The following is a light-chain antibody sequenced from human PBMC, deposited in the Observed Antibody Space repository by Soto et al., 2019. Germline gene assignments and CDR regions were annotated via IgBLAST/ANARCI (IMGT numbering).Light chain of an antibody. V-gene: IGKV3-11*01. CDR2: DAS. J-gene: IGKJ4*01. Sequence: EIVLTQSPATLSLSPGERATLSCRASQSVSSYLAWYQQKPGQAPRLLIYDASNRATGIPARFNGSGSGTDFTLTTSSLEPEDFAIYYCQQRSNWPPVTFGGGTKVEIK. CDR3: QQRSNWPPVT. CDR1: QSVSSY.